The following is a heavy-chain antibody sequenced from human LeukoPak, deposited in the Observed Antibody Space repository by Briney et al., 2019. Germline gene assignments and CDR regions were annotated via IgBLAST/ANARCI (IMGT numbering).Heavy chain of an antibody. D-gene: IGHD6-13*01. CDR1: GFTVSSNY. J-gene: IGHJ4*02. Sequence: GGSLRLSCAASGFTVSSNYMSWVRQAPGKGLEWVSVIYSGGSTYYADSVKGRFTISRDNSKNPLYLQMNSLRAEDTAVYYCARGPSSSWSDFDYWGQGTLVTVSS. V-gene: IGHV3-66*02. CDR3: ARGPSSSWSDFDY. CDR2: IYSGGST.